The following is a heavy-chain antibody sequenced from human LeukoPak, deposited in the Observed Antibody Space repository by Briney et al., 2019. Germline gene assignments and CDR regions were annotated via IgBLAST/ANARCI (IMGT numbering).Heavy chain of an antibody. J-gene: IGHJ4*02. Sequence: LVKVSCKASGGTFSSYAISWVRQAPGQGLEWMGRIIPILGIANYAQKFQGRVTITADKSTSTAYMELSSLRSEDTAVYYCATPATGYSSSWGQGTLVTVSS. CDR1: GGTFSSYA. CDR3: ATPATGYSSS. CDR2: IIPILGIA. D-gene: IGHD6-13*01. V-gene: IGHV1-69*04.